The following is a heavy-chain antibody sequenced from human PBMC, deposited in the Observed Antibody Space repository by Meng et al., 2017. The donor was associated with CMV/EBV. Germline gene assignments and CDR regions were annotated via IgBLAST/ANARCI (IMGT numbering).Heavy chain of an antibody. CDR2: ISGSGGST. CDR1: GFTFSSYA. CDR3: AKVIRFLEWLFYYGMDV. J-gene: IGHJ6*02. V-gene: IGHV3-23*01. D-gene: IGHD3-3*01. Sequence: GGSLRLSCAASGFTFSSYAMSWVRQAPGKGLEWVSAISGSGGSTYYADSVKGRFTISRDNSKNTLYLQMNSLRAKDTAVYYCAKVIRFLEWLFYYGMDVWGQGTTVTVSS.